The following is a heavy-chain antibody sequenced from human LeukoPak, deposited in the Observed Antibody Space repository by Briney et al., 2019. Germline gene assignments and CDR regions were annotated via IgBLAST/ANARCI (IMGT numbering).Heavy chain of an antibody. CDR2: IYSGGST. V-gene: IGHV3-53*01. CDR1: GFTFNTYA. J-gene: IGHJ4*02. D-gene: IGHD3-22*01. Sequence: GGSLRLSCAASGFTFNTYAMSWVRQAPGKGLEWVSVIYSGGSTYYADSVKGRFTISRDNSKNTLYLQMNSLRAEDTAVYYCARDGYYDSSGSWDYWGQGTLVTVSS. CDR3: ARDGYYDSSGSWDY.